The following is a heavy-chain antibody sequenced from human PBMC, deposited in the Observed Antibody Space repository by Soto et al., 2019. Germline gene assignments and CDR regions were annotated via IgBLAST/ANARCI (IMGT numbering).Heavy chain of an antibody. V-gene: IGHV4-31*03. CDR1: GGSIGSGGYY. CDR3: ARAGRMVRGVPYGMDV. Sequence: SETLSLTCTVSGGSIGSGGYYWGWIRQHPGKGLEWIGYIYYSGSTYYNPSLESRVTISVDTSKNQFSLKLSSVTAADTAVYYCARAGRMVRGVPYGMDVWGQGTTVTVSS. CDR2: IYYSGST. D-gene: IGHD3-10*01. J-gene: IGHJ6*02.